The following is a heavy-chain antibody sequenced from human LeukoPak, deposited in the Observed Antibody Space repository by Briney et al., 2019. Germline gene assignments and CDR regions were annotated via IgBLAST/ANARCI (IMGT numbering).Heavy chain of an antibody. CDR3: AGARYSYGKRYYFDY. D-gene: IGHD5-18*01. V-gene: IGHV4-4*07. CDR1: GGSISSYY. Sequence: PSETLSLTCTVSGGSISSYYWSWIRQPAGKGLEWIGRIYTSGSTNYNPSLKSRVTMSVDTSKNQFSLKLSSVTAADTAVYYCAGARYSYGKRYYFDYWGQGTLVTVSS. J-gene: IGHJ4*02. CDR2: IYTSGST.